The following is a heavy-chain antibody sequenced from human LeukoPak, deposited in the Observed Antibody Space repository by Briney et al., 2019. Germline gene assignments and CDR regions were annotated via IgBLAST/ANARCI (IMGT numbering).Heavy chain of an antibody. D-gene: IGHD6-13*01. J-gene: IGHJ3*02. CDR1: GGSISSSSYY. Sequence: SETLSLTCTVSGGSISSSSYYWGWIRQPPGKGLEWIGSIYYSGSTYYNPSLKSRVTISVDTSKNQFSLKLSSVTAADTAVYYCARASSSSWYEGDAFDIWGQGTMVTVSS. V-gene: IGHV4-39*07. CDR2: IYYSGST. CDR3: ARASSSSWYEGDAFDI.